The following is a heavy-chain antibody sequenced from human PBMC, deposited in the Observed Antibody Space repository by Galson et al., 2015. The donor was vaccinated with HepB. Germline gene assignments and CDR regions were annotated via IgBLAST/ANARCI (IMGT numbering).Heavy chain of an antibody. CDR1: GFTVSNAW. CDR3: TTILYYDILTGYFDFDY. CDR2: IKSKTDGGTT. D-gene: IGHD3-9*01. Sequence: SLRLSCAASGFTVSNAWMSWARQAPGKGLEWVGRIKSKTDGGTTDYAAPVKGRFTISRDDSKNTLYLQMNSLKTEDTAVYCCTTILYYDILTGYFDFDYWGQGTLVTVSS. V-gene: IGHV3-15*01. J-gene: IGHJ4*02.